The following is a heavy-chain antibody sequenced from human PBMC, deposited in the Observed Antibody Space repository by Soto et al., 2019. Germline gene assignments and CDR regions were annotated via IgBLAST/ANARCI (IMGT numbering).Heavy chain of an antibody. CDR3: ASCISTSCYLRWVSYGMDV. Sequence: GRLLRPSRAAAGFTFINLAIRWVRQAPSKGLEWVAVISYDGSNKYYADSVKGRFTISRDNSKNTLYLQMNSLRAEDTAVYYCASCISTSCYLRWVSYGMDVWGQGTTVTVS. CDR2: ISYDGSNK. D-gene: IGHD2-2*01. V-gene: IGHV3-30-3*01. J-gene: IGHJ6*02. CDR1: GFTFINLA.